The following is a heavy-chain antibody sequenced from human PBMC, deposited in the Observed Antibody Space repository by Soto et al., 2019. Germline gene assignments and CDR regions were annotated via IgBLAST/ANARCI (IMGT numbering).Heavy chain of an antibody. Sequence: ASVKVSCKASGYTFTSYDINWVRQATGQGLEWMGWMNPNSGNTGYAQKFQGRVTMTRNTSISTAYMELSRLISEDTAVYYCARVKVPMVRGVIIYYYYYGMDVWGQGTTVTVSS. V-gene: IGHV1-8*01. CDR2: MNPNSGNT. J-gene: IGHJ6*02. CDR1: GYTFTSYD. D-gene: IGHD3-10*01. CDR3: ARVKVPMVRGVIIYYYYYGMDV.